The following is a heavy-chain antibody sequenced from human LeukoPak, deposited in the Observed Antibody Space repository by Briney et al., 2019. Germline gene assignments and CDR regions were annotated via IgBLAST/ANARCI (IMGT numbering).Heavy chain of an antibody. CDR3: ARLLDQHLSVAPIDY. CDR1: GYSFTSYW. CDR2: IYPGDPDT. Sequence: GESLKISCKGSGYSFTSYWIGWVRQMPGKGLEWMGIIYPGDPDTRYSPSFQGQVTISADKSISTAYLQWSSLKASDTAMYYCARLLDQHLSVAPIDYWGQGTLVTVSS. J-gene: IGHJ4*02. V-gene: IGHV5-51*01. D-gene: IGHD3/OR15-3a*01.